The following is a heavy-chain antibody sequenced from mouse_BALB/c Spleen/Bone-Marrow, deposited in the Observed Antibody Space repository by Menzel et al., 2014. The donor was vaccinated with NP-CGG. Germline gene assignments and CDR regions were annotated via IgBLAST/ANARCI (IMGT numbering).Heavy chain of an antibody. CDR1: GYTFISYW. J-gene: IGHJ3*01. Sequence: QVHVKQSGAELARPGASVKLSCKASGYTFISYWMQWVKRRPGQGLEWIGAIYPGDGDTRYTQKFKGKATLTADKSSSTAYMQLSSLASEDSAVYYCARSGPPASWGQGTLVTVSA. CDR2: IYPGDGDT. CDR3: ARSGPPAS. D-gene: IGHD4-1*01. V-gene: IGHV1-87*01.